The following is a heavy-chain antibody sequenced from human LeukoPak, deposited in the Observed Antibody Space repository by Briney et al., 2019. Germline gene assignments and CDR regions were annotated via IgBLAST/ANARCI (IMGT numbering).Heavy chain of an antibody. CDR1: GGSISSGRYY. V-gene: IGHV4-61*02. J-gene: IGHJ6*03. CDR2: IYTSGST. D-gene: IGHD6-13*01. CDR3: ARDSSSWTWRSYYYYYMDV. Sequence: PSETLSLTCTVSGGSISSGRYYWSWIRQPAGKGLEWIGRIYTSGSTSYNPSLKSRVTISVDTSKNQFSLKLSSVTAADTAVYYCARDSSSWTWRSYYYYYMDVWGKGTTVTISS.